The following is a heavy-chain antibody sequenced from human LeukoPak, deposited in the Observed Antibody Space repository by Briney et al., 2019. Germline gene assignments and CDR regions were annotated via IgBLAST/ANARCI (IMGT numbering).Heavy chain of an antibody. Sequence: SVKVSCKASGGTFSSYAISWVRQAPGQGLEWMGGIIPIFGTANYAQKFQGRVTITADESTSTAYMELSSLRSEDTAVYYCARGGDYSGYDFDYWGQGTLVTASS. CDR1: GGTFSSYA. CDR3: ARGGDYSGYDFDY. CDR2: IIPIFGTA. D-gene: IGHD5-12*01. J-gene: IGHJ4*02. V-gene: IGHV1-69*13.